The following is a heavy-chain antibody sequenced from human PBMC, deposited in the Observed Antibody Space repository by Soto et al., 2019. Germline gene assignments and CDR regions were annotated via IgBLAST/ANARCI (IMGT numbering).Heavy chain of an antibody. V-gene: IGHV4-34*01. J-gene: IGHJ4*02. Sequence: SETLSLTCAVYGGSFSGYYWSWIRQPPGKGLEWIGEINHSGSTNYNPSLKSRVTISVDTSKNQFSLKLGSVTAADTAVYYCAIVSPFKIAAAAPWLYYFDYWGQGTLVTVS. D-gene: IGHD6-13*01. CDR1: GGSFSGYY. CDR3: AIVSPFKIAAAAPWLYYFDY. CDR2: INHSGST.